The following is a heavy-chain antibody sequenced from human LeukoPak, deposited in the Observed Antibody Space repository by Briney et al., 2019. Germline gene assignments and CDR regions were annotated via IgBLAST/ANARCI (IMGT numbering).Heavy chain of an antibody. Sequence: ASVKVSCKASGYTFTDYYMHWVRQAPGQGLEWMGRINPNSGGTNYAQKFQGRVTMTRDTSISTAYMELSRLRSGDTAVYYCARASYYYDSSGYPGYYFDYWGQGTLVTVSS. CDR1: GYTFTDYY. CDR3: ARASYYYDSSGYPGYYFDY. CDR2: INPNSGGT. J-gene: IGHJ4*02. D-gene: IGHD3-22*01. V-gene: IGHV1-2*06.